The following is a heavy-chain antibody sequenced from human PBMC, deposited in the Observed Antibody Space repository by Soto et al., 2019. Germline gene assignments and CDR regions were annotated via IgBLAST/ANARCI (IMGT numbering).Heavy chain of an antibody. V-gene: IGHV3-30*18. CDR2: ISYDGSNK. D-gene: IGHD6-19*01. CDR3: AKEGVWYSSGWYDVYYFDY. J-gene: IGHJ4*02. CDR1: GFTFSSYG. Sequence: GGSLRLSCAASGFTFSSYGMHWVRQAPGKGLEWVAVISYDGSNKYYADSVKGRFTISRDNSKNTLYLQMNSPRAEDTAVYYCAKEGVWYSSGWYDVYYFDYWGQGTLVTVSS.